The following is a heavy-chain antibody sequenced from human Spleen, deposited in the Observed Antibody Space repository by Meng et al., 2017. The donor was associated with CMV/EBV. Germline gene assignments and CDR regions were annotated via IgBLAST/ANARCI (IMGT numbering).Heavy chain of an antibody. CDR2: IYWNDTK. CDR1: GFSLRTRGVG. J-gene: IGHJ5*02. V-gene: IGHV2-5*01. CDR3: AHSLPYNWFDP. Sequence: TCTFSGFSLRTRGVGVGWIRQPPGKVLEWLALIYWNDTKHYSPSLKTRLTITKDTSKNQVVLTMTNMDPVDTATYYCAHSLPYNWFDPWGQGTLVTVS.